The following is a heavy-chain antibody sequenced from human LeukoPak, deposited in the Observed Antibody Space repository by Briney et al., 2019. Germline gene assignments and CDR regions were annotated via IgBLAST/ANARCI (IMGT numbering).Heavy chain of an antibody. CDR2: IYNYGST. V-gene: IGHV4-59*01. J-gene: IGHJ6*02. Sequence: SETLSLTCTVSGGSINSYYWSWIRQPPGKGLEWIGYIYNYGSTNYNPSLKSRVTISVDTSKNQFSLKLSSVTAADTAVYYCARLGREPETYYYYGMDVWGQGTTVTVSS. D-gene: IGHD1-14*01. CDR1: GGSINSYY. CDR3: ARLGREPETYYYYGMDV.